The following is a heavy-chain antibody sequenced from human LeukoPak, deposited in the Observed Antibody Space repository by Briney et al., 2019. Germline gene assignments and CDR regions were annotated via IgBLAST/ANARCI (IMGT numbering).Heavy chain of an antibody. CDR1: GFTFNNAW. Sequence: GGSLRLSCAATGFTFNNAWMNWVRLAPGKGLEWVGRIRSKTDYGTTDYAAPVKGRFTVSRDDSIHTLYLQMHSLKTEDTAVYYCTTRELRYYGSGTYPVAFDIWGQGTMVTVSS. CDR3: TTRELRYYGSGTYPVAFDI. J-gene: IGHJ3*02. D-gene: IGHD3-10*01. V-gene: IGHV3-15*01. CDR2: IRSKTDYGTT.